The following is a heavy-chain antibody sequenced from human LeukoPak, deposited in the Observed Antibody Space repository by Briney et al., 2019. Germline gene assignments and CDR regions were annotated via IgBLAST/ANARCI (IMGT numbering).Heavy chain of an antibody. Sequence: SETLSLTCTVSGGSISSGSYYWSWIRQPAGKGLEWIGRIYTSGSTNYNPSLKSRVTISVDTSKNQFSLKLSSVTAADTAVYYCARVTSGYDSDFDYWGQGTLVTVSS. CDR2: IYTSGST. V-gene: IGHV4-61*02. D-gene: IGHD5-12*01. CDR3: ARVTSGYDSDFDY. J-gene: IGHJ4*02. CDR1: GGSISSGSYY.